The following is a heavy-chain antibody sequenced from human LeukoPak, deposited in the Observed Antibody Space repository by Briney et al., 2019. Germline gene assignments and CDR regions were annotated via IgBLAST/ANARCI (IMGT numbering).Heavy chain of an antibody. Sequence: GGSLRLSCAASGFTVSSNYMSWVRQAPGKGLEWVSVIYSGGSTYYADSVKGRFTISRDNSKNTLYLQMNSLRAEDTAVYYCARVRSSSRPFDYWGQGTLVTVSS. D-gene: IGHD6-6*01. V-gene: IGHV3-53*01. CDR3: ARVRSSSRPFDY. CDR2: IYSGGST. CDR1: GFTVSSNY. J-gene: IGHJ4*02.